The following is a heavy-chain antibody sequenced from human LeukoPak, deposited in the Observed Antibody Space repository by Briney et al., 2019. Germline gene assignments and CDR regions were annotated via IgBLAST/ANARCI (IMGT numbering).Heavy chain of an antibody. CDR2: IKQDGSEK. Sequence: PGGSLRLSCAASGFTFSSYWMSWVRQAPGKGLEWVANIKQDGSEKYYVDSVKGRFTISRDNAKNSLYLQMNSLRAEDTAVYYCARLGLLGYCSSTSCSSPYFDYWGQGTLVAVSS. CDR1: GFTFSSYW. V-gene: IGHV3-7*01. D-gene: IGHD2-2*01. J-gene: IGHJ4*02. CDR3: ARLGLLGYCSSTSCSSPYFDY.